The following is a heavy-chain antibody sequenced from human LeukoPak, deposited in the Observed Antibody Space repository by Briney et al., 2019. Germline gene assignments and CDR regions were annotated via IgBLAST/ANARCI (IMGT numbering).Heavy chain of an antibody. CDR1: GGSISSYY. CDR3: ARLVTPYYYYMDV. V-gene: IGHV4-34*01. Sequence: SETLSLTCTVSGGSISSYYWSWIRQPPGKGLEWIGEINHSGSTNYNPSLKSRVTISVDTSKNQFSLKLSSVTAADTAVYYCARLVTPYYYYMDVWGKGTTVTVSS. D-gene: IGHD2-21*02. J-gene: IGHJ6*03. CDR2: INHSGST.